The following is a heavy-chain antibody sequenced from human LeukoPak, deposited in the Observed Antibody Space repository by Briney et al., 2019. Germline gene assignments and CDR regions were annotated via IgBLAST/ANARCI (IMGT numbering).Heavy chain of an antibody. CDR3: ARDPLGPGGSPELYFDY. V-gene: IGHV4-39*07. J-gene: IGHJ4*02. CDR1: GGSISSSSYY. Sequence: SETLSLTCTVSGGSISSSSYYWGWIRQPPGKGLEWIGSIYYSGSTYYNPSLKSRVTISVDTSKNQFSLKLSSVTAADTAVYYCARDPLGPGGSPELYFDYWGQGTLVTVSS. CDR2: IYYSGST. D-gene: IGHD3-16*01.